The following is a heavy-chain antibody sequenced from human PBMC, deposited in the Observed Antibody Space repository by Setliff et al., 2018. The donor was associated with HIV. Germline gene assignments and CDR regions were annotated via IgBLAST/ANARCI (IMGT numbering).Heavy chain of an antibody. D-gene: IGHD2-15*01. V-gene: IGHV4-34*01. CDR1: GGSFSGFY. J-gene: IGHJ4*02. CDR3: ARRPIKGYGPFDS. Sequence: SETLSLTCAVYGGSFSGFYWSWIRQAPGKGLEWIGEINHSGKTNYNPSLKSRITLSVDTSENQFALKLASVTAADTAVYYCARRPIKGYGPFDSWGPGTLVTVS. CDR2: INHSGKT.